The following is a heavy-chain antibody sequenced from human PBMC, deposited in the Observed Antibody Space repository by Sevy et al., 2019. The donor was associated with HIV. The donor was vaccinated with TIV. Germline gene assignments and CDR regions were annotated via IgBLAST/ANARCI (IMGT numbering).Heavy chain of an antibody. CDR2: INHSGST. J-gene: IGHJ3*02. D-gene: IGHD2-2*01. Sequence: SETLSLTFAVYGGSFSGYYWSWIRQPPGKGLEWIGEINHSGSTNYNPSLKSRVTISGDTSKNQISLKLSSVTAAETAVYYCARHCSSTSCSHAFDIWGQGTMVTVSS. CDR1: GGSFSGYY. CDR3: ARHCSSTSCSHAFDI. V-gene: IGHV4-34*01.